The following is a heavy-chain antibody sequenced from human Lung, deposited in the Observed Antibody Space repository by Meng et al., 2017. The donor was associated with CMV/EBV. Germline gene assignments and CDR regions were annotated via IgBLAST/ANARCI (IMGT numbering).Heavy chain of an antibody. CDR1: GFTFSSYS. CDR2: ISSSSRTA. D-gene: IGHD1-26*01. J-gene: IGHJ4*02. CDR3: ARDYVGASGLDY. Sequence: GGSXRLXCAASGFTFSSYSMNWVRQAPGKGLEWLSYISSSSRTADYADSVKGRLTISRDNVNKSLYLQINSLRAEDTAVYYCARDYVGASGLDYWGQGTXVT. V-gene: IGHV3-48*01.